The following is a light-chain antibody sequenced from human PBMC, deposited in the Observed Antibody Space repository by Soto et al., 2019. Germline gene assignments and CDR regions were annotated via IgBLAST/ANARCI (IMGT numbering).Light chain of an antibody. CDR3: QVWDSSSDHPV. J-gene: IGLJ2*01. CDR2: YDS. V-gene: IGLV3-21*04. Sequence: ELTQPPSVSVAPGKTARITCGGNNIGSKSVHWYQQKPGQAPVLVIYYDSDRPSGIPERFSGSNSGNTATLTISRVEAGDEADYYCQVWDSSSDHPVFGGGTKVTVL. CDR1: NIGSKS.